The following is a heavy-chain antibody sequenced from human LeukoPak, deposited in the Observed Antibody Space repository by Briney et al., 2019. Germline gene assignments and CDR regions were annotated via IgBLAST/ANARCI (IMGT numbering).Heavy chain of an antibody. J-gene: IGHJ6*03. Sequence: SETLSLTCTVSGGSISSSSYYWGWIRQPPGKGLEWIGSIYYSGSTNYNPSLKSRVTISVDTSKNQFSLKLSSVTAADTAVYYCARGYTWIQLWVIHYYMDVWGKGTTVTVSS. V-gene: IGHV4-39*07. CDR1: GGSISSSSYY. CDR3: ARGYTWIQLWVIHYYMDV. D-gene: IGHD5-18*01. CDR2: IYYSGST.